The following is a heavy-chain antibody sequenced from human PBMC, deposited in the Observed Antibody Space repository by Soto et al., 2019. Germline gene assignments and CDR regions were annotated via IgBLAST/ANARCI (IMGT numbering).Heavy chain of an antibody. D-gene: IGHD1-26*01. CDR3: ARSTAWEPNWFDP. V-gene: IGHV4-31*03. CDR2: IYYSGST. J-gene: IGHJ5*02. CDR1: GGSISSGGYY. Sequence: PSETLSLTCTVSGGSISSGGYYWSWIRQHPGKGLEWIGYIYYSGSTYYNPSLKSRVTISVDTSKNQFSLKLSSVTAADTAVYYCARSTAWEPNWFDPWGQGTLVTVSS.